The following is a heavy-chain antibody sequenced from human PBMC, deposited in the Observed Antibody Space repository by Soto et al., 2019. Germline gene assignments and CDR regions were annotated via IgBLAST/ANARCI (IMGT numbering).Heavy chain of an antibody. CDR1: GGSINSDYYY. CDR2: MYSSGST. CDR3: ARALPMVRGVIITLRGNWFDP. D-gene: IGHD3-10*01. Sequence: PSETLSLTCTVSGGSINSDYYYWGWIRQPPGKGLEWIGYMYSSGSTYSNPSLKSPAAMSVDTSQNHFSLSLTSVTAADTAVYYCARALPMVRGVIITLRGNWFDPWGQGTLVTVSS. V-gene: IGHV4-30-4*01. J-gene: IGHJ5*02.